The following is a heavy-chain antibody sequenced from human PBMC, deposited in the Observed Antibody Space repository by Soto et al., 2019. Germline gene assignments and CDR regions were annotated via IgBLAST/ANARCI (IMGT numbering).Heavy chain of an antibody. CDR3: AREEYYYGSGAVFDY. D-gene: IGHD3-10*01. CDR2: IIPILGIA. J-gene: IGHJ4*02. CDR1: GGTFSSYT. V-gene: IGHV1-69*08. Sequence: QVQLVQSGAEVKKPGSSVKVSCKASGGTFSSYTISWVRQAPGQGLEWMGRIIPILGIANYAQKFQGRVTITAAKSTSTAYMELSSLRSEDTAVYYCAREEYYYGSGAVFDYWGQGTLVTVSS.